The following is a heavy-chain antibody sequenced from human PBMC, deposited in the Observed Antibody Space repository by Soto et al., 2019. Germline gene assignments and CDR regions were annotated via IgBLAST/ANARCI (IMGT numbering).Heavy chain of an antibody. V-gene: IGHV3-30-3*01. D-gene: IGHD3-10*01. Sequence: PGGSLRLSCAASGFTFSSYAMHWVRQAPGKGLEWVAVISYDGSNKYYADSVKGRFTISRDNSKNTLYLQMNSLRAEDTAVYYCARELLWLGELSDYYYGMDVWGQGTNVT. CDR1: GFTFSSYA. J-gene: IGHJ6*02. CDR2: ISYDGSNK. CDR3: ARELLWLGELSDYYYGMDV.